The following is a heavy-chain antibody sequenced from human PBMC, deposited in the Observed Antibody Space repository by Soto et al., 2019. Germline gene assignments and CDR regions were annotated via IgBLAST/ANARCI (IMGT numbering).Heavy chain of an antibody. CDR2: ISSSGSTI. J-gene: IGHJ6*02. V-gene: IGHV3-48*03. D-gene: IGHD6-13*01. Sequence: PGGSLRLSCAISGFTFSSYEMNWIRQAPGKGLEWVSYISSSGSTIYYADSVKGRFTISRDNAKNSLYLQMHSLRAEDTAVYYCARDQEAGSFFPYYYGMDVWGQGTTVTVSS. CDR1: GFTFSSYE. CDR3: ARDQEAGSFFPYYYGMDV.